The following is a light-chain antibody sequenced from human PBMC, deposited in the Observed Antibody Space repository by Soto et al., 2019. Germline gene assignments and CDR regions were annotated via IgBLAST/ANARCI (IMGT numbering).Light chain of an antibody. V-gene: IGKV1-5*03. J-gene: IGKJ3*01. CDR3: QQYKDYSGFT. CDR1: QSISDR. Sequence: DIQMTQSPSTLSASVGDRVTITCRASQSISDRLAWYQQKPGKAPKLLIYKASSLESGVPSRFSGSGSGTEFTLTINSLQPDDFATYYCQQYKDYSGFTFGPGTKVDFK. CDR2: KAS.